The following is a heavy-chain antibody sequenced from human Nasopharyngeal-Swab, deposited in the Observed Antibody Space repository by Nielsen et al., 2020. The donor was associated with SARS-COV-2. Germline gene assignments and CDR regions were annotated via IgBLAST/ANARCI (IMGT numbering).Heavy chain of an antibody. V-gene: IGHV3-7*01. CDR1: GFNFGSYW. Sequence: GESLKISCEASGFNFGSYWMHWARLAPGNRLEWVANIKEDGTDIHYVDSVKGRFTISRDNAKNSLYLQMNSLRAEDTAVYYCVRDRSVPGYDIFDFWGPGTTVTVSS. D-gene: IGHD3-22*01. CDR3: VRDRSVPGYDIFDF. CDR2: IKEDGTDI. J-gene: IGHJ3*01.